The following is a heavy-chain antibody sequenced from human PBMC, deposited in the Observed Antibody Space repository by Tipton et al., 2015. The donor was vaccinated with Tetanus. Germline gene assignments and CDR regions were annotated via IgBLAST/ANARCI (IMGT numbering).Heavy chain of an antibody. CDR3: ARGGSYSYGPRGFDL. CDR2: INHSGST. D-gene: IGHD5-18*01. J-gene: IGHJ2*01. Sequence: TLSLTCNVSGASMSSSSYYWDWIRQPPGKGLEWIGEINHSGSTNHNPSLKSRVTLSVDTSKNQFSLKLNSVTAADTAMYYCARGGSYSYGPRGFDLCGRGTLVTVSS. CDR1: GASMSSSSYY. V-gene: IGHV4-39*07.